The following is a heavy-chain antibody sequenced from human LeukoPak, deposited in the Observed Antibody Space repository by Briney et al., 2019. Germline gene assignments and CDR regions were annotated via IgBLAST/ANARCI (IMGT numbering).Heavy chain of an antibody. CDR3: ARGYSSGWYTGY. CDR1: NGSVSSYY. D-gene: IGHD6-19*01. CDR2: IYYSGST. Sequence: SETLSLTCTVSNGSVSSYYWSWIRQPPGKGLEWIGYIYYSGSTNYNPSLKSRVTISVDTSKNQFSLKLSSVTAADTAVYYCARGYSSGWYTGYWGQGTLVTVSS. V-gene: IGHV4-59*02. J-gene: IGHJ4*02.